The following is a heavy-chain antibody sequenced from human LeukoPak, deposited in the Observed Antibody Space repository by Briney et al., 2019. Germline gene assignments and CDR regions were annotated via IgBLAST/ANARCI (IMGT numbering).Heavy chain of an antibody. CDR2: INHSGST. V-gene: IGHV4-34*01. Sequence: SETLSLTCAVYGGSFSGYYWSWIRQPPGKGLEWIGEINHSGSTNYNPSLKSRVTISVDTSKNQFSLKLSPVTAADTAVYYCARARIFGYWGQGTLVTVSS. J-gene: IGHJ4*02. D-gene: IGHD2-15*01. CDR1: GGSFSGYY. CDR3: ARARIFGY.